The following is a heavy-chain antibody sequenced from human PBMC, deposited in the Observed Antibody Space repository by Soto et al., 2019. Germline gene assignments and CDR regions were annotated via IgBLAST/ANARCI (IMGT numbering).Heavy chain of an antibody. D-gene: IGHD3-22*01. CDR3: ARARYPADSSGYYYWFDP. Sequence: SETLSLTCTVSGGSISSYYWSWIRQPPGKGLEWIGYIYYSGSTNYNPSLKRRVTISVDTSKNQFSLKLSSVTAADTAVYYCARARYPADSSGYYYWFDPWGQGTLVTVSS. CDR1: GGSISSYY. J-gene: IGHJ5*02. CDR2: IYYSGST. V-gene: IGHV4-59*01.